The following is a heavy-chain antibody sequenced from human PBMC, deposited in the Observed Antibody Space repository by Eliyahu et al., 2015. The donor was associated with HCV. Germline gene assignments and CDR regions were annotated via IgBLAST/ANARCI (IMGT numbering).Heavy chain of an antibody. V-gene: IGHV3-9*01. D-gene: IGHD1-26*01. CDR2: LNWNSGSM. J-gene: IGHJ4*02. CDR1: GFTFDDYA. CDR3: AKSSGAYSPMDS. Sequence: EVQLVESGGGLVQPGRSLRLSCAASGFTFDDYAMHWVRQAPGKGLEWVSGLNWNSGSMGYADSVKGRFTISRDNAKNSLYLQMSSLRAEDTALYYCAKSSGAYSPMDSWGQGTLVTVSS.